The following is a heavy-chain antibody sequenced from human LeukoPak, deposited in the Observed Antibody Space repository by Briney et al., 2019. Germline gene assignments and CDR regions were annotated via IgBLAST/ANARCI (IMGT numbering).Heavy chain of an antibody. Sequence: GGSLRLSCAASGFTFSSYEVNWVRQAPGKGLEWVSYITNSGSNIYQADSVKGRFTISRDNAKNSLYLQMNSLRAEDTAVYYCARDNPRYGDYGTIDYWGQGTLVTVSS. J-gene: IGHJ4*02. CDR3: ARDNPRYGDYGTIDY. CDR1: GFTFSSYE. V-gene: IGHV3-48*03. CDR2: ITNSGSNI. D-gene: IGHD4-17*01.